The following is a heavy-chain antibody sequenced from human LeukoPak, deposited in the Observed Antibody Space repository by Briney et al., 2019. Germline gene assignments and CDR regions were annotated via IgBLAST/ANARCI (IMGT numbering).Heavy chain of an antibody. Sequence: ASVKVSCKASGYTFTGYYMHWVRQGPGQGLEWMGWINPNSGGTNYAQKFQGRVTMTRDTSISTAYMELSRLRSDDTAVYYCARWLNYYDSSGYRYYFDYWGQGTLVTVSS. J-gene: IGHJ4*02. D-gene: IGHD3-22*01. CDR3: ARWLNYYDSSGYRYYFDY. CDR2: INPNSGGT. V-gene: IGHV1-2*02. CDR1: GYTFTGYY.